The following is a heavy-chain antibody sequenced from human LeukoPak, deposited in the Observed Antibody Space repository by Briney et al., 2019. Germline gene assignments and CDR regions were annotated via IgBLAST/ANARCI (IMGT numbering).Heavy chain of an antibody. CDR1: GFTFSNYA. CDR2: ITGSGGNT. D-gene: IGHD3-9*01. J-gene: IGHJ4*02. CDR3: AKWGDYDVLTGYYVSDY. V-gene: IGHV3-23*01. Sequence: GASLRLSCAAPGFTFSNYAMSWVRQAPGKGLGWVSAITGSGGNTYYADSVKGRFTISRDNSKNTLYLQMNSLRAEDTAVYYCAKWGDYDVLTGYYVSDYWGQGTLVTVSS.